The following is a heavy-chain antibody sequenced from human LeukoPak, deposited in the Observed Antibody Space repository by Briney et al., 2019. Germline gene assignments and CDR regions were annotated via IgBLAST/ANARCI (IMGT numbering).Heavy chain of an antibody. CDR1: GFTVSSNY. J-gene: IGHJ3*02. D-gene: IGHD4-17*01. CDR2: IYSGGTT. V-gene: IGHV3-53*01. Sequence: GGSPRLPCAASGFTVSSNYMSWVRQAPGKGLEWVSVIYSGGTTYYADSVKGRFTISRDNSNNTLYLQTISLRAEDTAVYYCARGPVTRFEIWGQGTMVTVSS. CDR3: ARGPVTRFEI.